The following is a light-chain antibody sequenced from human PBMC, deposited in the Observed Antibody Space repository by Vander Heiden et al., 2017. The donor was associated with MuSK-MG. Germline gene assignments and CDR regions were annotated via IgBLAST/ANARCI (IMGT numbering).Light chain of an antibody. V-gene: IGKV1-39*01. CDR2: AVS. Sequence: DIQMTQSPSSLSASVGDRVTITCRASQSISSYLNWYQQKPGKVPKPLIYAVSSLHSGVPSRSSASGPATDFTLTISRLKLEDFATYYSRQSYSTGFTFGHGTKVDIK. CDR1: QSISSY. CDR3: RQSYSTGFT. J-gene: IGKJ3*01.